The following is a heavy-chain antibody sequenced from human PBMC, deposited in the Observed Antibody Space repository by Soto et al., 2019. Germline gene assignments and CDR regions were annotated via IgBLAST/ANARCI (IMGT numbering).Heavy chain of an antibody. CDR1: GFTFSDAW. CDR3: RTQWLD. Sequence: KAGGSLRLSCAASGFTFSDAWMSWVRQAPGKGLEWVGHIKKKTDGGTTDYAAPVKGRFTISRDDSKNTVYLQMSSLKTEDTAVYYCRTQWLDWGQGTLVTVSS. CDR2: IKKKTDGGTT. J-gene: IGHJ4*02. V-gene: IGHV3-15*01. D-gene: IGHD6-19*01.